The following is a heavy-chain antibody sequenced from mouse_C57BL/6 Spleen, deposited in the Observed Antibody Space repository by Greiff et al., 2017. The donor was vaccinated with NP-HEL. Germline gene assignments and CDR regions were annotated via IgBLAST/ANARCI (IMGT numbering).Heavy chain of an antibody. CDR2: INPNYGTT. CDR1: GYSFTDYN. Sequence: VQLKQSGPELVKPGASVKISCKASGYSFTDYNMNWVKQSNGKSLEWIGVINPNYGTTSYNQKFKGKATLTVDQSSSTAYMQLNSLTSEDSAVYYCARRALITTVVATNYFDYWGQGTTLTVSS. D-gene: IGHD1-1*01. J-gene: IGHJ2*01. V-gene: IGHV1-39*01. CDR3: ARRALITTVVATNYFDY.